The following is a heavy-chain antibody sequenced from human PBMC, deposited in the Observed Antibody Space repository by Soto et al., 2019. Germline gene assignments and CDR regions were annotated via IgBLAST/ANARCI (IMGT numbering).Heavy chain of an antibody. CDR1: GFSLSSTRVA. J-gene: IGHJ4*02. CDR2: IYWDDDK. V-gene: IGHV2-5*02. D-gene: IGHD6-19*01. Sequence: QITLKESGPTLVKPTQTLTLTCTFSGFSLSSTRVAVGWIRQPPGNALEWLALIYWDDDKRYSPFLKSRLTITKDTSKTQVVLKMTNMDPVDTATYYCAHSVVAGLGYYFDYWGQGTLVTVSS. CDR3: AHSVVAGLGYYFDY.